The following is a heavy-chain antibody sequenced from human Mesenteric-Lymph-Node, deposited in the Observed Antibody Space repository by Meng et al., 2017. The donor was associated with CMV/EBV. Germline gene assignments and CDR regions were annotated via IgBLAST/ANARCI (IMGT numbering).Heavy chain of an antibody. CDR2: ISSSSSYI. CDR3: AREGYYDFWSGYYYYYYGMDV. D-gene: IGHD3-3*01. J-gene: IGHJ6*02. V-gene: IGHV3-21*01. CDR1: GFTFSSYS. Sequence: GGSLRLSCAASGFTFSSYSMNWVRQAPGKGLEWVSSISSSSSYIYYADSVKGRFTISRDNAKNSLYLQMNSLRAEDTAVYYCAREGYYDFWSGYYYYYYGMDVWGQGTTVTVSS.